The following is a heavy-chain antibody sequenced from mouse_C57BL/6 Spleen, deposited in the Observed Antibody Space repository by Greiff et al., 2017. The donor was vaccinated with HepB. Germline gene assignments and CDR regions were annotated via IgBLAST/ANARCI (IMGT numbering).Heavy chain of an antibody. Sequence: DVMLVESGGDLVKPGGSLKLSCAASGFTFSSYGMSWVRQTPDKRLEWVATISSGGSYTYYPDSVKGRFTISRDNAKNTLYLQMSSLKSEDTAMYYCARPTIYDGYYEAMDYWGQGTSVTVSS. V-gene: IGHV5-6*02. CDR1: GFTFSSYG. D-gene: IGHD2-3*01. CDR2: ISSGGSYT. J-gene: IGHJ4*01. CDR3: ARPTIYDGYYEAMDY.